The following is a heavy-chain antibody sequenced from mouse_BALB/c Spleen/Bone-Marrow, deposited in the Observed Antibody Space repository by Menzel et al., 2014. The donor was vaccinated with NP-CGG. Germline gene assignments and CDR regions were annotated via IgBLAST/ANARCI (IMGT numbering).Heavy chain of an antibody. J-gene: IGHJ2*01. CDR3: VRGNYGNYVDYFDF. CDR2: INSDGGST. D-gene: IGHD2-1*01. V-gene: IGHV5-6-3*01. Sequence: EVKLMESGGGLVQPGGSLKLSCAASGFTFSNYGMSWVRQTPDKRLELVATINSDGGSTYYPDSVKGRFTIYRDTAKNTLSLQMSSLKSEETAMYYCVRGNYGNYVDYFDFWGQGTTLTVSS. CDR1: GFTFSNYG.